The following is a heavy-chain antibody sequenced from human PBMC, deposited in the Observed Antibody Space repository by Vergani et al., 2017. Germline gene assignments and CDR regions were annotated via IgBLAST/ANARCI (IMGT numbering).Heavy chain of an antibody. V-gene: IGHV4-39*01. J-gene: IGHJ4*02. CDR3: ARRGIAAPIDY. CDR2: IYYSGST. CDR1: GGSISSSSYY. D-gene: IGHD6-13*01. Sequence: QLQLQESGPGLVKPSETLSLTCTVPGGSISSSSYYWGWIRQPPGKGLEWIGSIYYSGSTYYNPSLKSRVTISVDTSKNQFSLKLSSVTAADTAVYYCARRGIAAPIDYWGQGTLVTVYS.